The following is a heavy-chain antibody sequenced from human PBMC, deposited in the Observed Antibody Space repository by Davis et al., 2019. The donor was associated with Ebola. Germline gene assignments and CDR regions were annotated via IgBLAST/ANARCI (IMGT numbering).Heavy chain of an antibody. CDR1: GYSFTSYW. CDR2: IDPSDSYT. J-gene: IGHJ4*02. D-gene: IGHD6-6*01. CDR3: ARHDSSSSAWSDY. Sequence: GESLKISCKGSGYSFTSYWISWVRQMPGKGLEWMGRIDPSDSYTNYSPSFQGHVTISADKSISTAYLQWSSLKASDTAMYYCARHDSSSSAWSDYWGQGTLVTVSS. V-gene: IGHV5-10-1*01.